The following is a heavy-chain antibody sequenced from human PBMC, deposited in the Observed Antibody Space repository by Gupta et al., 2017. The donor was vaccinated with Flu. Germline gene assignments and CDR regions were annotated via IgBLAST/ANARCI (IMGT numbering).Heavy chain of an antibody. CDR3: AKDFSSSWSIDY. CDR2: IMYDGSDK. CDR1: GFTFSNYG. J-gene: IGHJ4*02. V-gene: IGHV3-30*18. Sequence: QVQLVESGGGVVQPGRSLRLSCAASGFTFSNYGMHWVRQAPGKGLEWVAVIMYDGSDKYLADAVKGRFTISRDNSKNTLYLKMKSLRAEDTAVYYCAKDFSSSWSIDYWGQGTLVTVSS. D-gene: IGHD6-13*01.